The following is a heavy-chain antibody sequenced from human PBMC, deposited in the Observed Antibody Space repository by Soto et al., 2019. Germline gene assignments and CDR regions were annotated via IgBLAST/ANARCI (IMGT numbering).Heavy chain of an antibody. CDR1: GFTFVDYA. CDR3: TKDDGYCSSISSKDTLDY. CDR2: ISWDGGYK. V-gene: IGHV3-9*01. Sequence: DVQLVESGGGLVQPGRSLRLSCAASGFTFVDYAMHWVRQAPGQGLEWVSGISWDGGYKGYADSVKGRFTISRDNANKSLYLEMNSLRVEDTALYYCTKDDGYCSSISSKDTLDYWGQGTMVTVS. D-gene: IGHD2-2*03. J-gene: IGHJ3*01.